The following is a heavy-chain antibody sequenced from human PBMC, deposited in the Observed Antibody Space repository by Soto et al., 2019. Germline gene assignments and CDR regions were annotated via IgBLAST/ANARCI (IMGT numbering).Heavy chain of an antibody. CDR2: TGLNGRTT. V-gene: IGHV3-23*01. J-gene: IGHJ4*02. Sequence: GGSLRLSCAASGFTFSMSAMTWVRQAPGKGLEWVSTTGLNGRTTYYADSVKGRFTVSRDNSKNTLDLHMSSLRAEDTAVYYCATVHSTSRSFDYWGQGTLVTVSS. CDR1: GFTFSMSA. D-gene: IGHD6-6*01. CDR3: ATVHSTSRSFDY.